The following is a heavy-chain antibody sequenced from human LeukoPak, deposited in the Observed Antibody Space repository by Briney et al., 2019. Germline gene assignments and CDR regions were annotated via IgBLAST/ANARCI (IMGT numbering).Heavy chain of an antibody. V-gene: IGHV3-74*01. CDR3: ARLGGSSPFDY. D-gene: IGHD6-6*01. CDR1: GFSFSCYW. Sequence: GGSLRLFCAASGFSFSCYWMHWARQAPGKGLVWVSRIDSDGSSTTYADSVKGRFTISRDNAKNTLYLQMNSLRADDTAVYCCARLGGSSPFDYWGQGTLVTVSS. J-gene: IGHJ4*02. CDR2: IDSDGSST.